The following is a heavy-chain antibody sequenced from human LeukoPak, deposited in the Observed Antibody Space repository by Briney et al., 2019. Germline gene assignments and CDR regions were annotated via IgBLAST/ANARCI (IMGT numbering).Heavy chain of an antibody. Sequence: SSVKVSCKASGGTFSSYAISWVRQAPGQGLEWMGGIIPIFGTANYAQKFQGRVTITTDESTSTAYMELSSLRSEDTAVYYCASLCSSTSCYTMTGTGYFDYWGQGTLVTVSP. CDR1: GGTFSSYA. CDR2: IIPIFGTA. J-gene: IGHJ4*02. V-gene: IGHV1-69*05. CDR3: ASLCSSTSCYTMTGTGYFDY. D-gene: IGHD2-2*02.